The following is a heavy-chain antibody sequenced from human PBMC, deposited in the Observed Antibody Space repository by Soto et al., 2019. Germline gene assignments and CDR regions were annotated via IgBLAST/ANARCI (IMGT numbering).Heavy chain of an antibody. V-gene: IGHV6-1*01. Sequence: SQTLSLTCAISGDSVSSNSAAWNWIRQSPSRGLEWLGRTYYRSKWYNDYAVSVKSRITINPDTSKNQFSLQLNSVTPEDTAVYFCAREGIVVVPAATNYYCYYGMDDWGQGTTVTVSS. J-gene: IGHJ6*02. CDR1: GDSVSSNSAA. CDR2: TYYRSKWYN. D-gene: IGHD2-2*01. CDR3: AREGIVVVPAATNYYCYYGMDD.